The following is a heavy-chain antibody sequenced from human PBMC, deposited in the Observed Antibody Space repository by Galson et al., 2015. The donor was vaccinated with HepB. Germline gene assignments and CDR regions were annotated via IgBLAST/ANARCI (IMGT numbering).Heavy chain of an antibody. CDR2: ISYDGSNE. Sequence: SLRLSCAASGFTFSSYAMHWVRQAPGKGLEWVAVISYDGSNEYYADSVKGRFTISRDNSKNTLYLQMNSLRAEDTAVYYCARDVVSMGFGGDGMDVWGQGTTVTVSS. CDR1: GFTFSSYA. D-gene: IGHD3-10*01. V-gene: IGHV3-30-3*01. J-gene: IGHJ6*02. CDR3: ARDVVSMGFGGDGMDV.